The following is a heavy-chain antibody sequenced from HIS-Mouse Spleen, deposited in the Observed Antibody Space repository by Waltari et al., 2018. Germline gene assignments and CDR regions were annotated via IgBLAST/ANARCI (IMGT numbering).Heavy chain of an antibody. V-gene: IGHV1-2*02. CDR2: INPNSGGT. D-gene: IGHD2-15*01. Sequence: QVQLVQSGAEVKKPGASVKVSCKASGYTFTGYYMHWVRQAPGQGLEWMGRINPNSGGTKYAQKFQGRVTMNRDTSISTAYMELSRLRSDDTAVYYCAGRHRYCSGGSCYSDWFDPWGQGTLVTVSS. CDR3: AGRHRYCSGGSCYSDWFDP. CDR1: GYTFTGYY. J-gene: IGHJ5*02.